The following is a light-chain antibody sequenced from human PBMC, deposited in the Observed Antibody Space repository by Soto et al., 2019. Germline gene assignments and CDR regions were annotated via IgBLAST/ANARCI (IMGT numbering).Light chain of an antibody. CDR3: SSYTSSSTLVI. CDR1: SSDVGYSDH. CDR2: HVS. Sequence: QSALTQPASVSGSPGQSVTISCTGTSSDVGYSDHVSWYQQHPGKAPKLMIYHVSYRPSGVSNRFSGSKSGNTASLTISGLQAEDEADYSCSSYTSSSTLVIFGGGTKLTVL. V-gene: IGLV2-14*01. J-gene: IGLJ2*01.